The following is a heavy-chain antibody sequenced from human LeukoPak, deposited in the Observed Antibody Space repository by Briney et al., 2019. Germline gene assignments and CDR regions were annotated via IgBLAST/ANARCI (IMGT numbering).Heavy chain of an antibody. J-gene: IGHJ4*02. CDR3: ARLMTTVTTLVVGLDY. V-gene: IGHV4-39*01. CDR1: DGSISSSSYY. CDR2: IYYSGST. Sequence: SETLSLTCTVSDGSISSSSYYWGWIRQPPGKGLEWIGSIYYSGSTYYNPSLKSRVTISVDTSKNQFSLKLSSVTAADTAVYYCARLMTTVTTLVVGLDYWGQGTLVTVSS. D-gene: IGHD4-17*01.